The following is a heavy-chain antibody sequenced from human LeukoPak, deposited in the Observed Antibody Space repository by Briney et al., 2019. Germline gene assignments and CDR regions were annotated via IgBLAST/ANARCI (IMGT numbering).Heavy chain of an antibody. J-gene: IGHJ4*02. CDR1: GGSISSYY. CDR3: VTSGSYYSHFDY. CDR2: IYYSGST. D-gene: IGHD1-26*01. Sequence: SETLSLTCTVSGGSISSYYWSWIRQPPGKGLEWIGYIYYSGSTNYNPSLKSRVTISVDTSKNQFSLKLSSVTAADTAVYYCVTSGSYYSHFDYWGQETLVTVSS. V-gene: IGHV4-59*01.